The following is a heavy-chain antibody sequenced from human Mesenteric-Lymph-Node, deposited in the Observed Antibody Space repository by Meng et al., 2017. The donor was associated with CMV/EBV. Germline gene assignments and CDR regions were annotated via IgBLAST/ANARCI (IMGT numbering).Heavy chain of an antibody. CDR1: GGSISPYS. Sequence: SETLSLTCTVSGGSISPYSWTWIRQPPGKGLEWIGFVFHTGSTNYNPSLKSRVTISVDTSKNQFSLKLSSVTAADTAVYYCARDVRYYGSGSYYKDYFDYWGQGTLVTVSS. CDR3: ARDVRYYGSGSYYKDYFDY. J-gene: IGHJ4*02. CDR2: VFHTGST. D-gene: IGHD3-10*01. V-gene: IGHV4-59*12.